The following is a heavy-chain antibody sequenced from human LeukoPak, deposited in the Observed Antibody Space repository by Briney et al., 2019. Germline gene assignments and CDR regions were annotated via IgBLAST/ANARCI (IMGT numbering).Heavy chain of an antibody. J-gene: IGHJ6*02. CDR2: IYYSGST. V-gene: IGHV4-39*01. CDR1: GGSISSSSYY. CDR3: AKVLGFGGDAYGMDV. Sequence: PSETLSLTCTVSGGSISSSSYYWGWIRQPLGKGLEWIGSIYYSGSTYYNPSLKSRVTISVDTSKNQFSLKLSSVTAADTAVYYCAKVLGFGGDAYGMDVWGQGTTVTVSS. D-gene: IGHD3-10*01.